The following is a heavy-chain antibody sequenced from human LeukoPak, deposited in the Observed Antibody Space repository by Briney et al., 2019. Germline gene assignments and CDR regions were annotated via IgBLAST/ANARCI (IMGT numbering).Heavy chain of an antibody. J-gene: IGHJ4*02. CDR1: CYTFTSYG. D-gene: IGHD2-2*01. Sequence: APVKGSCKASCYTFTSYGISWVGQAPGQGLEWVGWISAYDGNTNYAQKLQGRVTMTTDTSTSTAYMELRSLRSDDTAVYYCARVSGQLLSYSVYWGQGTLVTVSS. CDR3: ARVSGQLLSYSVY. CDR2: ISAYDGNT. V-gene: IGHV1-18*01.